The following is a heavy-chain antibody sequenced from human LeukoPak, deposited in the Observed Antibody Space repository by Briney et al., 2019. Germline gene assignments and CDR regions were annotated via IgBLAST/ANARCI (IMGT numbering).Heavy chain of an antibody. CDR1: GFTFSSYA. J-gene: IGHJ4*02. CDR2: ISYDGSNK. D-gene: IGHD3-10*01. CDR3: ARAPSLLLWLGEYFDY. Sequence: GRSLRLSCAASGFTFSSYAMHWVRQAPGKGLEWVAVISYDGSNKYYADSVKGRFTISRDNSKNTLYLQMNSLRAEDTAVYYCARAPSLLLWLGEYFDYWGQGTLVTVSS. V-gene: IGHV3-30*04.